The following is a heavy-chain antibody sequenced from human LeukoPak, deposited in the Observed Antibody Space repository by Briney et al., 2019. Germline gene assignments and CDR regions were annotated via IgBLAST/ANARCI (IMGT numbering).Heavy chain of an antibody. Sequence: GGSLRLSCAASGFTFSSYWMSWVRQAPGKGLEWVANIKQDGSEKYYVDSVKGRFTISRDNAKNSLYLQMNSLRAEDTAVYYCARDLVIQDYYDSSGYPHNFDYWGQGTLVTVSS. CDR2: IKQDGSEK. CDR3: ARDLVIQDYYDSSGYPHNFDY. V-gene: IGHV3-7*01. D-gene: IGHD3-22*01. J-gene: IGHJ4*02. CDR1: GFTFSSYW.